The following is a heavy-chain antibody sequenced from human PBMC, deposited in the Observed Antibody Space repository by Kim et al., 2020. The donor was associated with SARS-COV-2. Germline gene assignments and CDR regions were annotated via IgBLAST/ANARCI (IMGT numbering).Heavy chain of an antibody. CDR2: INTGNGNT. CDR1: GYTFTNNI. V-gene: IGHV1-3*04. Sequence: ASVKVSCKASGYTFTNNIIHWVRQAPGQRLAWMGWINTGNGNTKYSQKFQDRVTITRDISASTAYMELSSLRSEDTAVYYCARIGDWGYWGQGTLVTVSS. J-gene: IGHJ4*02. D-gene: IGHD7-27*01. CDR3: ARIGDWGY.